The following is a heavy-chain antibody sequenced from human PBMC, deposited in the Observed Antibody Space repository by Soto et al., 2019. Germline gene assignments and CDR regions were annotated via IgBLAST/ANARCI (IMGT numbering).Heavy chain of an antibody. CDR2: IIPVFGRA. D-gene: IGHD3-9*01. CDR1: GGTFSNSA. Sequence: QVQLVQSGAEVKKPGSSVKVSCKASGGTFSNSAVVWVRQTPAQGLEWMGGIIPVFGRANYAQKFQGRVTITADESTTTAYMEVSSLRSEDTAVYYCATIVRYFDWVFDSWGQGTLVTVSS. CDR3: ATIVRYFDWVFDS. V-gene: IGHV1-69*01. J-gene: IGHJ4*02.